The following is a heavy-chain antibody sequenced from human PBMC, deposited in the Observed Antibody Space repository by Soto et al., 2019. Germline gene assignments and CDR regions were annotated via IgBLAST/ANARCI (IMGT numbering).Heavy chain of an antibody. J-gene: IGHJ6*02. D-gene: IGHD3-3*01. Sequence: SETLSLTCTVSCGSISSGGYYWSWIRQHPGKGLEWIGYIYYSGSTYYNPSLKSRVTISVDTSKNQFSLKLSSVTAADTAVYYCARGGISLTTPLEWSRDYYYYYGMDVWGQGTTVTVSS. V-gene: IGHV4-31*03. CDR2: IYYSGST. CDR1: CGSISSGGYY. CDR3: ARGGISLTTPLEWSRDYYYYYGMDV.